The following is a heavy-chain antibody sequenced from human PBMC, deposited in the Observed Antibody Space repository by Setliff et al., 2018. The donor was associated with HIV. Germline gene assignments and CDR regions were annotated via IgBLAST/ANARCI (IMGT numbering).Heavy chain of an antibody. J-gene: IGHJ6*03. Sequence: GGSLRLSCGATGFTFSSHWMHWVRQAPGKGLVWVSRINNDGSSLNYADFAKGRFTISRDNAKNMMYLEMNSLGAEDTAVYYCARATQLRSGVVDPAARYFYYYMDVWGKGTTVTVSS. D-gene: IGHD2-2*01. V-gene: IGHV3-74*01. CDR2: INNDGSSL. CDR3: ARATQLRSGVVDPAARYFYYYMDV. CDR1: GFTFSSHW.